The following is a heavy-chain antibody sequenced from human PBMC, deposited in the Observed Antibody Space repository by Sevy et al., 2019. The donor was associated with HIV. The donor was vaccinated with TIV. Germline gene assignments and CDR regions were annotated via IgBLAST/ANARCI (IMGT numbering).Heavy chain of an antibody. CDR3: AREGSTWAGWFDP. D-gene: IGHD2-2*01. J-gene: IGHJ5*02. CDR1: GGSISSGSDY. Sequence: SETLSLTCTVSGGSISSGSDYWSWIRQPAGKGLEWIGRIYTSGSTNYNPSLKSRVTISVDTSKNQFSLKLSSVTAEDTAVYYCAREGSTWAGWFDPWGQGTLVTVSS. V-gene: IGHV4-61*02. CDR2: IYTSGST.